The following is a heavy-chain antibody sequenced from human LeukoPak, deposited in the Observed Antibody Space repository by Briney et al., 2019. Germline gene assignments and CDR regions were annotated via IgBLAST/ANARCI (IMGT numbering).Heavy chain of an antibody. J-gene: IGHJ4*02. CDR1: GFTFSTYW. Sequence: PGGSLRLSCAPSGFTFSTYWMGWVRQAPGKGLEWLANINQGGSEKYYVDSVKGRFTISRDNAKNSLFLQMNSLRAEDTAVYYCAREVGDLWGQGTLVTVSS. CDR3: AREVGDL. V-gene: IGHV3-7*01. D-gene: IGHD1-26*01. CDR2: INQGGSEK.